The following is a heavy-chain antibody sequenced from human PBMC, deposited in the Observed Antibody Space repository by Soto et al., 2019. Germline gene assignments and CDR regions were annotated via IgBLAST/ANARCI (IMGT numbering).Heavy chain of an antibody. CDR2: IIPIFGTA. CDR3: ARSYYYDSSVYSPAFDI. V-gene: IGHV1-69*12. CDR1: GGTFSSYA. J-gene: IGHJ3*02. D-gene: IGHD3-22*01. Sequence: QVQLVQSGAEVKKPGSSVKVSCKASGGTFSSYAISWVRQAPGQGLEWMGGIIPIFGTANYAQKFQGRVTITGGEATSTAYRGLSSLKSEDTAVYYCARSYYYDSSVYSPAFDIWGQGTMVTVSS.